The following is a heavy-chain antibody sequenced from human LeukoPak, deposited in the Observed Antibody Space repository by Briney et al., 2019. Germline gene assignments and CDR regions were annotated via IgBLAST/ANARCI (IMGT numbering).Heavy chain of an antibody. V-gene: IGHV3-30*02. CDR3: ARAVDKGTGYYMDF. D-gene: IGHD3-22*01. CDR2: ILSDGSNK. CDR1: GFNFSHHG. Sequence: GGSLRLSCAASGFNFSHHGVHWVRQAPGKGLELVAFILSDGSNKYYVDSVKGRFTISRDNSKNALSLQMNSLRAEDTAMYYCARAVDKGTGYYMDFWGQGTLVTVSS. J-gene: IGHJ4*02.